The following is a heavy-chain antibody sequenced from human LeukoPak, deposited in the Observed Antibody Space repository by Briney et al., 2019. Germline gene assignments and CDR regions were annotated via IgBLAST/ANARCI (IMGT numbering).Heavy chain of an antibody. CDR3: ARLTRLSTSPDRYYLDY. CDR2: IYTSGGT. CDR1: GDSISSYY. D-gene: IGHD6-6*01. V-gene: IGHV4-4*09. Sequence: SETLSLTCTVSGDSISSYYWSWIRQPPGKGLEWTGYIYTSGGTNYIPSLKGRVTISIDTSKNQFSLKLSSVTAADSAVYYCARLTRLSTSPDRYYLDYWGQGTLVTVSS. J-gene: IGHJ4*02.